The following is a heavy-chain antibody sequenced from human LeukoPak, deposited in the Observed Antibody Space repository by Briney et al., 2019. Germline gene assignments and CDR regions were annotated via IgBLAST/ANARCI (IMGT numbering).Heavy chain of an antibody. CDR2: ISAHNGNT. D-gene: IGHD3-16*01. CDR3: ARLLYYNDYVPYFDY. V-gene: IGHV1-18*01. J-gene: IGHJ4*02. Sequence: ASVKVFCNASGYTFTSYGISWVRQAPGQGLVWMGWISAHNGNTNYAQKLQGRVTINTDTSTSTAYMELRSLRSDDTAVYYCARLLYYNDYVPYFDYWGQGTLVTVCS. CDR1: GYTFTSYG.